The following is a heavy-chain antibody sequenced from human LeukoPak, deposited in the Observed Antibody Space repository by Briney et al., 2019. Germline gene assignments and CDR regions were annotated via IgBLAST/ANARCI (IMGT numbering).Heavy chain of an antibody. CDR2: INHDGRET. J-gene: IGHJ4*02. V-gene: IGHV3-7*03. Sequence: PGGSLRLSCRDSFEWMSWVRQAPGKGLEWVATINHDGRETYYVDSVRGRFTIFRDNAKNSMCLQMTSLRAEDTAVYFCVRGDLDHWGQETLITVSS. CDR3: VRGDLDH. CDR1: FEW. D-gene: IGHD1-1*01.